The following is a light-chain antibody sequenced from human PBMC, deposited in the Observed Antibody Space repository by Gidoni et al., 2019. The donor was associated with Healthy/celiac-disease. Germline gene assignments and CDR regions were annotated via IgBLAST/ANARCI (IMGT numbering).Light chain of an antibody. CDR1: QGISSY. CDR3: QQYYSYPFT. J-gene: IGKJ3*01. Sequence: AIRITQSPSSLPASTGDRVTITCRARQGISSYLAWYQQKPGKAPKLLIYAASTLQSGVPSRVSGSGSGTDFTLTISCLQSEDFATYYCQQYYSYPFTFGPGTKVDIK. CDR2: AAS. V-gene: IGKV1-8*01.